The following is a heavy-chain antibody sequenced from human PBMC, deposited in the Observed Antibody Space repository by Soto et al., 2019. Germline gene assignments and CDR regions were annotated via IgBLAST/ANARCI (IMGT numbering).Heavy chain of an antibody. Sequence: QLQESGPGLVKPSETLSLTCNVSGRSMISYYWSWIRQPAGKGLEWIGRIYTGGNTNYNPSLKSRVTMSVDTSKGQFSLSLTSVTAADTAVYYCAREGDDRHFFFDSWGQGTLVTVSS. CDR3: AREGDDRHFFFDS. CDR2: IYTGGNT. V-gene: IGHV4-4*07. J-gene: IGHJ4*02. D-gene: IGHD3-3*02. CDR1: GRSMISYY.